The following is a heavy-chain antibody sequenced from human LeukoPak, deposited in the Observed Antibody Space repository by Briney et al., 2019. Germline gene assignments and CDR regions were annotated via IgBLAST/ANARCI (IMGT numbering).Heavy chain of an antibody. V-gene: IGHV3-53*01. CDR3: ARGDYGSDY. CDR1: GFTVTTNS. J-gene: IGHJ4*02. D-gene: IGHD4-17*01. Sequence: AGGSLRLSCAASGFTVTTNSMTWVRQAPGKGLERVSVIYSGGYTYYADSVKGRFTISRDNSKNTLYLQMNSLRAEDTAIYYCARGDYGSDYWGQGTLVTVSS. CDR2: IYSGGYT.